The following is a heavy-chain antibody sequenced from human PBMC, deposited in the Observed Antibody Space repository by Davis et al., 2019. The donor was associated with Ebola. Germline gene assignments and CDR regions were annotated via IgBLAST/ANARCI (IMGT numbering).Heavy chain of an antibody. CDR3: ARVGIQLWPTGNAFDI. Sequence: PGGSLRLSCAASGFTFSTYAMTWVRQAPGKGLEWVSGISASGGTTYYADSVKGRFTISRDNAKNSLYLQMNSLRAEDTAVYYCARVGIQLWPTGNAFDIWGQGTMVTVSS. CDR2: ISASGGTT. J-gene: IGHJ3*02. D-gene: IGHD5-18*01. CDR1: GFTFSTYA. V-gene: IGHV3-23*01.